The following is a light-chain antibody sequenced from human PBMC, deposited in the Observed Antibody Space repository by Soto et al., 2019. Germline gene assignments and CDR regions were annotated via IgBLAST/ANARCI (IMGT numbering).Light chain of an antibody. CDR1: SSDVGGYNY. CDR3: SSYIMSSTRV. J-gene: IGLJ3*02. CDR2: DVS. V-gene: IGLV2-14*03. Sequence: QSALTQPASVSGSPGQSITISCTGTSSDVGGYNYVSWYQQHPGKAPKLMIYDVSNRPSGVSNRFSGSKSGNTASLTISGLQAEDEADYYCSSYIMSSTRVFGGGTKVTVL.